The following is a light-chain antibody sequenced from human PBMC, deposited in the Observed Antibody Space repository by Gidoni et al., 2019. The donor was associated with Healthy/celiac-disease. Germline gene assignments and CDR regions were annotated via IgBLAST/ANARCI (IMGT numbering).Light chain of an antibody. V-gene: IGLV2-14*01. J-gene: IGLJ3*02. CDR2: EVS. CDR3: STYTSSSTPRV. CDR1: SSDVGGYNH. Sequence: QSALTQPASVSGSPGQSIPISCTGTSSDVGGYNHVSWYQQHPGHAPTLMIYEVSNRPSGVSNRCSGSKSGNTASLTISGLQADDEADYYCSTYTSSSTPRVFGGGTKLTVL.